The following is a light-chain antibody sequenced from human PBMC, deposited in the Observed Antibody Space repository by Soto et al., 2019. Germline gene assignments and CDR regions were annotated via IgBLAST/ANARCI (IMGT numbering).Light chain of an antibody. CDR1: HSVITW. V-gene: IGKV1-5*03. J-gene: IGKJ1*01. CDR3: QQYNTYPAWT. CDR2: NAS. Sequence: DIQMTQSPSTLSASVGDIVTITCRASHSVITWLAWYQQKPGKAPRLLIHNASTLESGVPSRFSGSGFGTDFTLTISSLQPYDFATYSCQQYNTYPAWTFGQGPKVEIK.